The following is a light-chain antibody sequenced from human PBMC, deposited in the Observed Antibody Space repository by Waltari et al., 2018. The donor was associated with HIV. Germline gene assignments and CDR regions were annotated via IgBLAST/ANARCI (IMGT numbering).Light chain of an antibody. CDR2: TTS. CDR1: AVPVTCAHY. Sequence: VVTQAPSQTVSPGGTVTPTRRSSAVPVTCAHYVHRFQQKPGPAPRTLIYTTSKRDSWTPVRFSDSRVGDKAALTRSGAQPEDEADYRCLLSYSGTWVFGGGTKLTV. V-gene: IGLV7-46*01. J-gene: IGLJ3*02. CDR3: LLSYSGTWV.